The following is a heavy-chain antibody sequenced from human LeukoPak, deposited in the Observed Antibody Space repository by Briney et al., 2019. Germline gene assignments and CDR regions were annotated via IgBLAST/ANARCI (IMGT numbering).Heavy chain of an antibody. D-gene: IGHD6-19*01. Sequence: PSETLSLTCAVYGGSFSGYYWSWIRQPPGKGLEWIGEINHSGSTNYNPSHKSRVTISVDTSKNQFSLKLSSVTAADTAVYYCARGWAVAVDYWGQGTLVTVSS. CDR2: INHSGST. V-gene: IGHV4-34*01. CDR3: ARGWAVAVDY. CDR1: GGSFSGYY. J-gene: IGHJ4*02.